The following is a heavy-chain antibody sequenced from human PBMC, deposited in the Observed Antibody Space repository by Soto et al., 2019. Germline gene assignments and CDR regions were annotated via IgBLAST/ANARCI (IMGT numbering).Heavy chain of an antibody. CDR3: AHTAGATRLFDY. Sequence: PSETLSLTCAVYGGSFSGYYWTWIRQPPGTGLEWIGEINHSGSTNYSPSLKSRLTITKDTSKNQVVLTMTNMDPVDTATYYCAHTAGATRLFDYWGQGTLVTVSS. CDR2: INHSGST. J-gene: IGHJ4*02. V-gene: IGHV4-34*01. D-gene: IGHD1-26*01. CDR1: GGSFSGYY.